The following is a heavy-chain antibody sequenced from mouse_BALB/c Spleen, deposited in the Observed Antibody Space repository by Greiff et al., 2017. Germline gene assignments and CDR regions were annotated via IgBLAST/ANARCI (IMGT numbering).Heavy chain of an antibody. V-gene: IGHV5-12-1*01. J-gene: IGHJ3*01. D-gene: IGHD1-2*01. Sequence: EVNVVESGGGLVKPGGSLKLSCAASGFAFSSYDMSWVRQTPEKRLEWVAYISSGGGSTYYPDTVKGRFTISRDNAKNTLYLQMSSLKSEDTAMYYCARQGILRLQAWFAYWGQGTLVTVSA. CDR3: ARQGILRLQAWFAY. CDR2: ISSGGGST. CDR1: GFAFSSYD.